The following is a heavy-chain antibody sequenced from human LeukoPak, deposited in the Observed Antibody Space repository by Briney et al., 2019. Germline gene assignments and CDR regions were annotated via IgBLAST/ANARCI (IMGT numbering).Heavy chain of an antibody. CDR2: ISGSGGST. Sequence: PGGSLRLSCAASGFTFSSYGMSWVRQAPGKGLEWVSAISGSGGSTYYADSVKGRFTISRDNSKNTLYLQMNTLRAEDTALYYCANAPGKLELRAYWGQGTLVTVSS. CDR3: ANAPGKLELRAY. CDR1: GFTFSSYG. V-gene: IGHV3-23*01. D-gene: IGHD1-7*01. J-gene: IGHJ4*02.